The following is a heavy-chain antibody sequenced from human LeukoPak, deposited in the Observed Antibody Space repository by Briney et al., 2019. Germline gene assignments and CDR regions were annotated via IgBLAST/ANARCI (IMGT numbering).Heavy chain of an antibody. CDR2: IYSGGST. CDR1: GFTVSSNY. V-gene: IGHV3-53*01. Sequence: GGSLRLSCAASGFTVSSNYTSWVRQAPGKGLEWVSVIYSGGSTYYADSVKGRFTISRDNSKNTLYLQMNSLRAEDTAVYYCARAGDSSGYYPYGVFDIWGQGTMVTVSS. D-gene: IGHD3-22*01. CDR3: ARAGDSSGYYPYGVFDI. J-gene: IGHJ3*02.